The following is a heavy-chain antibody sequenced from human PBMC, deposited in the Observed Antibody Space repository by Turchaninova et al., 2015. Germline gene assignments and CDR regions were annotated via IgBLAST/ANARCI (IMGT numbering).Heavy chain of an antibody. V-gene: IGHV4-34*01. CDR2: INHSGST. CDR3: ARGNPRRGYYQSPEYYFDY. J-gene: IGHJ4*02. D-gene: IGHD3-22*01. CDR1: GGSFSGNY. Sequence: QVQLQQWGAGLLKPSETLSLTCAVYGGSFSGNYWSWTRQPPGKGLEWIGQINHSGSTNYNPSLKSRVTISVDTSKNQFSLKLSSVTAADTAVYYCARGNPRRGYYQSPEYYFDYWGQGTLVTVSS.